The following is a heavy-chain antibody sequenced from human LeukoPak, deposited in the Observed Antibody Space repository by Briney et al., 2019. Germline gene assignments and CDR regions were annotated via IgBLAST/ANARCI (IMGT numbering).Heavy chain of an antibody. J-gene: IGHJ4*02. CDR1: GGTFSSYA. CDR3: ASLMATNTNSLDY. Sequence: ASVKVSCKASGGTFSSYAISWVRQAPGQGLEWMGGIIPIFGTANYAQKFQGRVTITAGESTSTAYMELSSLRSEDTAVYYCASLMATNTNSLDYWGQGTLVTVSS. D-gene: IGHD5-24*01. CDR2: IIPIFGTA. V-gene: IGHV1-69*13.